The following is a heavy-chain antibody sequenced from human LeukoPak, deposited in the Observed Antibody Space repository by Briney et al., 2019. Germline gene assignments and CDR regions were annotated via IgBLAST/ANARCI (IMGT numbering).Heavy chain of an antibody. CDR1: GFTFSSYS. CDR3: ARDYDFWSGYFSFDP. J-gene: IGHJ5*02. CDR2: ISSSSSYI. Sequence: GGSLRLSCAASGFTFSSYSMNWVRQAPGKGLEWVSSISSSSSYIYYADSVKGRFTISRDNAKNSLCLQMNSLRAEDTAVYYCARDYDFWSGYFSFDPWGQGTLVTVSS. D-gene: IGHD3-3*01. V-gene: IGHV3-21*01.